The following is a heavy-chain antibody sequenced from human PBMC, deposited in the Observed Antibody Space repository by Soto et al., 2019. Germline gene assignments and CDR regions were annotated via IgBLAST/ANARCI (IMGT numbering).Heavy chain of an antibody. D-gene: IGHD6-19*01. CDR2: INPSGGST. CDR3: AISTAVAGAPSYHYDY. V-gene: IGHV1-46*01. J-gene: IGHJ4*02. Sequence: ASVKVSCKASGYTFTSYYMHWVRQAPGQGLEWMGIINPSGGSTSYAQKFQGRVTMTRDTSTSTVYMELSSLRSEDTAVYYCAISTAVAGAPSYHYDYWGQGTLVTVSS. CDR1: GYTFTSYY.